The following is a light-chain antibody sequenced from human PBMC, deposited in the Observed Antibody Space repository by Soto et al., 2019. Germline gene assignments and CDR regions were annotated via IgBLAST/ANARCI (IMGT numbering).Light chain of an antibody. V-gene: IGKV3D-11*01. CDR3: QQGTHWPLT. CDR2: DVS. CDR1: QGVGTY. Sequence: EIVLTQSPATLSLSPGERATLSCRASQGVGTYLAWYQHKPGQAPRLLIYDVSNRATGVPARFSGSGPGTDFTLTISSLEPEDFAVYYCQQGTHWPLTFAGGINVDI. J-gene: IGKJ4*01.